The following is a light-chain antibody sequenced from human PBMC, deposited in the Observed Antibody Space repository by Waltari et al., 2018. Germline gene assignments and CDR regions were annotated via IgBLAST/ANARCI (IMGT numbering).Light chain of an antibody. Sequence: QSVLTQPPSVSGAPGQRVTISCPGSSPNTGAGHGVHWYQQLPGAAPKLLIYGNNNRPSGVPDRFSGSKSGTSGSLAITGLRAEDEADYYCQSYDTSLSGSVFGGGTKLTVL. J-gene: IGLJ2*01. CDR3: QSYDTSLSGSV. CDR2: GNN. V-gene: IGLV1-40*01. CDR1: SPNTGAGHG.